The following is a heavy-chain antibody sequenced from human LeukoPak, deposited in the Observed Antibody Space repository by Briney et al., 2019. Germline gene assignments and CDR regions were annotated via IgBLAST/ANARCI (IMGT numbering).Heavy chain of an antibody. CDR1: GGSISSGGYS. V-gene: IGHV4-30-2*01. J-gene: IGHJ3*02. Sequence: SQTLSLICAVSGGSISSGGYSWSWIRQPPGKGLEWIGYIYHSGSTYYNPSLKSRVTISVDRSKNQFSLKLSSVTAADTAVYYCASSERGRYCSGGSCQPDAFDIWGQGTMVTVSS. CDR3: ASSERGRYCSGGSCQPDAFDI. D-gene: IGHD2-15*01. CDR2: IYHSGST.